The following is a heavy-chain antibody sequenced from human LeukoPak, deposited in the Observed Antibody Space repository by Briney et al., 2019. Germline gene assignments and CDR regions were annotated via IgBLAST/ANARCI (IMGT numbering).Heavy chain of an antibody. J-gene: IGHJ5*02. CDR3: ARDPGVVVVAATGWFDP. CDR1: GYTFTSYG. Sequence: ASVKVSCKASGYTFTSYGISWVRQAPGQGLEWMGWISAYNGNTNYAQKLQGRVTMTTDTSTSTAYMELRSLRSDDTAVYYCARDPGVVVVAATGWFDPWGQGTLVTVSS. V-gene: IGHV1-18*01. D-gene: IGHD2-15*01. CDR2: ISAYNGNT.